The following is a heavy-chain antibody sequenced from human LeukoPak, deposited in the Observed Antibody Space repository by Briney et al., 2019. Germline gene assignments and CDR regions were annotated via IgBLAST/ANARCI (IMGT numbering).Heavy chain of an antibody. CDR1: GFTFDDYT. J-gene: IGHJ6*03. Sequence: GGSLRLSCAASGFTFDDYTMHWVRQAPGKGLEWVSLISWDGGSTYYADSVKGRFTISRDNSKNSLYLQMNSLRTEDTALYYCAKDKYDPPYYYYMDVWGKGTTVTVSS. CDR3: AKDKYDPPYYYYMDV. D-gene: IGHD3-16*01. CDR2: ISWDGGST. V-gene: IGHV3-43*01.